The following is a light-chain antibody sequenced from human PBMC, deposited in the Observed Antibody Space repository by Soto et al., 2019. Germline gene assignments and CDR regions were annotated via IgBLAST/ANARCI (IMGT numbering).Light chain of an antibody. J-gene: IGLJ2*01. CDR3: GTWDSSLSAVV. V-gene: IGLV1-51*02. CDR1: GSNIGNNY. CDR2: ENN. Sequence: VVTQPPSVSAAPGQKVTISCSGSGSNIGNNYVSWYQQLPGTAPKLLIYENNKRPSGIPDRFSGSKSGTSATLGITGLQTGDEADYYCGTWDSSLSAVVFGGGTKVTVL.